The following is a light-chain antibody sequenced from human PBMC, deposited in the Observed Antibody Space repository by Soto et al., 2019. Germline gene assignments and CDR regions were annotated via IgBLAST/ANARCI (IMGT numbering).Light chain of an antibody. J-gene: IGKJ1*01. CDR1: QNIDNK. V-gene: IGKV3-15*01. CDR3: QQFGSKPWT. CDR2: DAS. Sequence: EIVMTQSPSTLSVSPGERATLSCRASQNIDNKLVWYQQKPGQVPRLLIYDASTRATGIPARFSGSGSGTEFTLTISRLEPEDFEVYYCQQFGSKPWTFGQGTKVDIK.